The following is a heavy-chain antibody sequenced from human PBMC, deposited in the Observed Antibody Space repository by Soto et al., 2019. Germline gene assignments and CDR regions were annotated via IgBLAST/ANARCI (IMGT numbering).Heavy chain of an antibody. CDR1: GFTFIDHY. V-gene: IGHV3-72*01. D-gene: IGHD5-12*01. Sequence: EVQLVESGGGLVQPGGSLRLSCAASGFTFIDHYMDWVRQAPGKGLEWVGSIRNKVNSYTTEYAASVKGRFTISRDDSKNSLYLQMNSLQTEDTAVYYCTRTPGGYGNFDYWGQGTLVTVSS. CDR3: TRTPGGYGNFDY. J-gene: IGHJ4*02. CDR2: IRNKVNSYTT.